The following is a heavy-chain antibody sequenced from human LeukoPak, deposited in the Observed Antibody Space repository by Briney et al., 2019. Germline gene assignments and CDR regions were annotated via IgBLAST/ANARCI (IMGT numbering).Heavy chain of an antibody. D-gene: IGHD2-21*02. CDR3: ARGGSRVVTYGNFDY. CDR1: GYTFTSYA. V-gene: IGHV1-18*01. Sequence: ASVTVPCKPSGYTFTSYALSWVRQAPGQGLEWMGWISTYSGNTNYAQKLQGRITMTIETSTSTAYMELRSLRSDDTAVYYCARGGSRVVTYGNFDYWGQGTLVTVSS. J-gene: IGHJ4*02. CDR2: ISTYSGNT.